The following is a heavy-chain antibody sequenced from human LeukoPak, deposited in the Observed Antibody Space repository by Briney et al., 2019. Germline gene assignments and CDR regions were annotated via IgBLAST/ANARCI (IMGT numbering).Heavy chain of an antibody. D-gene: IGHD2-2*01. CDR3: SRIADQNWYFDL. V-gene: IGHV1-8*01. J-gene: IGHJ2*01. CDR1: GYPLTTYD. Sequence: ASVRVSRKASGYPLTTYDINWVRKATGQGLEGMGWVNTSSGNTGYSQKFQGRVTMTRNTSISTAYIVLSSPRSEDTAVYYCSRIADQNWYFDLWGGGTLVTVSS. CDR2: VNTSSGNT.